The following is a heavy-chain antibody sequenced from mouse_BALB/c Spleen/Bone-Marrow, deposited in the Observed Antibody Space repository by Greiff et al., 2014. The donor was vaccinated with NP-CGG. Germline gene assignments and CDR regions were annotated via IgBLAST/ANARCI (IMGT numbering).Heavy chain of an antibody. V-gene: IGHV7-3*02. J-gene: IGHJ1*01. Sequence: EVQRVESGGGLVQPGGSLRLSCATSGFTFTDYYMSWVRQPPGKALEWLGFIRNKANGYTTEYSASVKGRFTISRDNSQSILYLQVNTLRAEDSATYYCARDKNYGSYWYFDVWGAGTTVTVSS. CDR1: GFTFTDYY. CDR3: ARDKNYGSYWYFDV. D-gene: IGHD2-1*01. CDR2: IRNKANGYTT.